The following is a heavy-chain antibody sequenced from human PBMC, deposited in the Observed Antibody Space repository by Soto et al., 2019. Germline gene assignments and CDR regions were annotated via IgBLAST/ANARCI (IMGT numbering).Heavy chain of an antibody. D-gene: IGHD2-2*01. V-gene: IGHV1-18*01. Sequence: QVQLVQSGAEVKKPGASVKVSCKASGYTFTSYGISWVRQAPGQGLEWMGWISAYNGNTNYAQKLQGRVTMTTDTSTSTAYMGLRSLRSDDTAVYYCARVSDIVVVPAANAVDYWGQGTLVTVSS. CDR2: ISAYNGNT. CDR3: ARVSDIVVVPAANAVDY. J-gene: IGHJ4*02. CDR1: GYTFTSYG.